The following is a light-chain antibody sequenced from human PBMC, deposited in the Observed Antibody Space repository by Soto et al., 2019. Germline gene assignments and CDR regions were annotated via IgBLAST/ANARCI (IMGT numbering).Light chain of an antibody. J-gene: IGLJ2*01. CDR1: SSNIGAGYD. CDR2: GNS. CDR3: QSYASSLSVV. V-gene: IGLV1-40*01. Sequence: VLTQPPSVSGAPGQRVTISCTGSSSNIGAGYDVHWYQQLPGTAPKLLIYGNSNRPSGVPDRFSGSKSGTSASLAITGLQAEDEADYYCQSYASSLSVVFGGGTKVTLL.